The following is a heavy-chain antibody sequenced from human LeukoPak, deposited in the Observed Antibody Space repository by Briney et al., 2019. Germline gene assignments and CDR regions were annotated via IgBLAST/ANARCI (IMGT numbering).Heavy chain of an antibody. CDR2: LYYTGSA. D-gene: IGHD2-15*01. V-gene: IGHV4-39*01. Sequence: PSETLSLTCTVSGGSISSSGHFWGWIRQPPGKGLEWIGSLYYTGSAYYNPSLKSRVTIFVDTSKNQFSLRLTSVTAADTDVYYCARGFSALVGSGNWFDSWGQGTLVTVSS. CDR1: GGSISSSGHF. J-gene: IGHJ5*01. CDR3: ARGFSALVGSGNWFDS.